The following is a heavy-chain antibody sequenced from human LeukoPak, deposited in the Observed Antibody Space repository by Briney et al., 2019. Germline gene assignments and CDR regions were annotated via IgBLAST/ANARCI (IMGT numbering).Heavy chain of an antibody. J-gene: IGHJ3*02. Sequence: PGGSLRLSCAASGFTFSSYSMNWVRQAPGKGLEWVSSISSSSSYIYYADSVKGRFTISRDNAKNSLYLQMNSLRAGDTAVYYCARAYYYDSSGYLDAFDIWGQGTMVTVSS. CDR3: ARAYYYDSSGYLDAFDI. D-gene: IGHD3-22*01. CDR1: GFTFSSYS. V-gene: IGHV3-21*01. CDR2: ISSSSSYI.